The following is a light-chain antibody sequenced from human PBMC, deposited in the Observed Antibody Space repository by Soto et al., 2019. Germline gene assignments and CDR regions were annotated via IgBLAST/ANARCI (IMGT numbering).Light chain of an antibody. CDR2: TAS. V-gene: IGKV1-39*01. CDR3: QQSYGTPRT. Sequence: DIQMAQSPSSLSASVGDRFTITCRASQNINNYLNWYQQKPGQAPKLLISTASSLRSGVPSRFSGSRSGTDFTLTITNLVFDDVATYYCQQSYGTPRTFGQGTKVDIK. J-gene: IGKJ1*01. CDR1: QNINNY.